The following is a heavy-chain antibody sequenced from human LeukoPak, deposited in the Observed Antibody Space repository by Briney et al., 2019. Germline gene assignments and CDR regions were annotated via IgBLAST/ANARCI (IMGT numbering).Heavy chain of an antibody. V-gene: IGHV3-53*01. J-gene: IGHJ4*02. CDR1: GFTVSSNY. CDR3: ARAYSSSWYSFDY. CDR2: IYSGGST. Sequence: GGSLRLSCAASGFTVSSNYMSWVRQAPGKGLEWVSVIYSGGSTYYADSVKGRFTISRDNSTHTLYLQMNSLRAEDTAVYYCARAYSSSWYSFDYWGQGTLVTVSS. D-gene: IGHD6-13*01.